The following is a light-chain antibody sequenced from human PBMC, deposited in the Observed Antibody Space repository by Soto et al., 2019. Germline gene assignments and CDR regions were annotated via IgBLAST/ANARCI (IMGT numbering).Light chain of an antibody. Sequence: QSALTQPASVSGSPGQSITIYCTGTSSDIGGYKHVSWYQQHPGKAPKLMIYEVTYRPSGVSDRFSGSKSGNTASLTVSGLQAEDEADYYCSSYTSSGTLYVFGTGTKVTVL. CDR3: SSYTSSGTLYV. CDR1: SSDIGGYKH. J-gene: IGLJ1*01. CDR2: EVT. V-gene: IGLV2-14*01.